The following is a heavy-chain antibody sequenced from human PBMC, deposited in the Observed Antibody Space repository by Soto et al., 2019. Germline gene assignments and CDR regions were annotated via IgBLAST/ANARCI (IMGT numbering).Heavy chain of an antibody. CDR1: GFTFSNYA. D-gene: IGHD3-22*01. Sequence: EVQLLESGGGLVQPGGSLRLSCAASGFTFSNYAMTWVRRGPGKGLEWVSGISGSGDTTYYADSVKGRFTISRDNSKNTLSLQMNTLRAEDTAVYYCAKGVDSSGYWGIKWGQGTQVTVSS. CDR2: ISGSGDTT. J-gene: IGHJ4*02. CDR3: AKGVDSSGYWGIK. V-gene: IGHV3-23*01.